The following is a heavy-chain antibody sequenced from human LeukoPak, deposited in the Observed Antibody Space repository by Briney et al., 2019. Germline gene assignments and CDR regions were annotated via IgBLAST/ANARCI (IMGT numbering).Heavy chain of an antibody. CDR1: GGSISSSNYY. D-gene: IGHD5-12*01. J-gene: IGHJ4*02. Sequence: SETLSLTCTVSGGSISSSNYYWGWIRQPPGKGLEWIGSIYYRGSTYYNPSLKSRITISVDTSKNQFSLRLSSVTAADTAVYYCARHVKGYDYYDYWGQGTLVTVSS. V-gene: IGHV4-39*01. CDR3: ARHVKGYDYYDY. CDR2: IYYRGST.